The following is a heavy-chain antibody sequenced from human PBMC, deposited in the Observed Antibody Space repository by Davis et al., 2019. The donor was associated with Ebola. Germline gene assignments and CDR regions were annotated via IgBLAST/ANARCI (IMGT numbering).Heavy chain of an antibody. J-gene: IGHJ4*02. CDR3: ARDTGYCSGGSCYYFDY. V-gene: IGHV1-8*01. CDR2: MNPNSGNT. D-gene: IGHD2-15*01. CDR1: GYTFTSYD. Sequence: ASVKVSCKASGYTFTSYDINWVRQATGQGLEWMGWMNPNSGNTGYAQKFQGRVTMTRDTSITTAYMELSSLRSEDTAVYYCARDTGYCSGGSCYYFDYWGQGTLVTVSS.